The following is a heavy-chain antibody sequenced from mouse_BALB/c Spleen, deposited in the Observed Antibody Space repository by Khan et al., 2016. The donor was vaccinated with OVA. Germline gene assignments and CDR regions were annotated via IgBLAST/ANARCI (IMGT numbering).Heavy chain of an antibody. J-gene: IGHJ2*01. CDR2: INPSTGYT. D-gene: IGHD1-1*01. CDR1: GYTFANYW. Sequence: QVRLQQSGAELAKPGASVKMSCKASGYTFANYWMHWVKQRPGQGLDWIGYINPSTGYTDYNQKFKDKATLTADKSSSTAYMPLSSLTSEDSAVYYCSRLGSSYGTTFAYWGQGTTLTVSS. CDR3: SRLGSSYGTTFAY. V-gene: IGHV1-7*01.